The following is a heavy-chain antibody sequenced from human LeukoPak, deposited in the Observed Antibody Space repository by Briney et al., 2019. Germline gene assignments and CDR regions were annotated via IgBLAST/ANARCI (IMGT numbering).Heavy chain of an antibody. Sequence: SVKLSCKASGYTFTSYGISWVRQAPGQGLEWMGGIIPIFGTANYAQKFQGRVTITADKSTSTTYMELSSRRSEDTAVYYCARDPERSYGDYDYYYYMDVWGKGTTVTVSS. D-gene: IGHD4-17*01. V-gene: IGHV1-69*06. CDR2: IIPIFGTA. J-gene: IGHJ6*03. CDR1: GYTFTSYG. CDR3: ARDPERSYGDYDYYYYMDV.